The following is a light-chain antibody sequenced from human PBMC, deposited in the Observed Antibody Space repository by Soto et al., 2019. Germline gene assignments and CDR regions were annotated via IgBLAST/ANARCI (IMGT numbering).Light chain of an antibody. Sequence: DIQMTQPPSTLSASVVDRVTITCGASQSISVWLAWYQQKAGKAPNLLIYKASRLESGVPSRFSGSGSETEFTLTISSLQPDDFATYYRQHYNSYSEAFGQGTKVDIK. V-gene: IGKV1-5*03. CDR3: QHYNSYSEA. CDR2: KAS. J-gene: IGKJ1*01. CDR1: QSISVW.